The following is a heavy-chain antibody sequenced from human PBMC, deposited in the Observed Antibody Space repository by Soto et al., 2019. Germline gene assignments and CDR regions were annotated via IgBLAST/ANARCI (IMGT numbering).Heavy chain of an antibody. CDR2: IMAFIGST. Sequence: QVQLVQSGAEVKKPGSSMKVSCKTSGGTLGTYDINWVRQAPGQGLEWMGGIMAFIGSTKYAQKFQGSVTITADTSIDTVYMELNSLTSEDTAVYYCARGGFSSSWRFDHWGQGTLVTVSS. CDR1: GGTLGTYD. J-gene: IGHJ4*02. D-gene: IGHD6-6*01. V-gene: IGHV1-69*06. CDR3: ARGGFSSSWRFDH.